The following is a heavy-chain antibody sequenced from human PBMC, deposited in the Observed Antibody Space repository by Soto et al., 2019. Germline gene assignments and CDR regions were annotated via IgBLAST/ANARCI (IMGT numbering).Heavy chain of an antibody. CDR2: IRSYNGNT. CDR1: GSIFTSYS. V-gene: IGHV1-18*01. J-gene: IGHJ4*02. D-gene: IGHD4-4*01. Sequence: ASVKVSCKASGSIFTSYSISWVRQAPGQGLEWMGWIRSYNGNTNYAQKLQGRVTMTTDTSTSTAYMELRSLRSDDTAVYYCARDSRDGYSGYFDYWGQGTLVTVSS. CDR3: ARDSRDGYSGYFDY.